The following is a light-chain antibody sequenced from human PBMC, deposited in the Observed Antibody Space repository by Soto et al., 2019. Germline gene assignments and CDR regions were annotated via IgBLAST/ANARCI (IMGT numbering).Light chain of an antibody. V-gene: IGKV3-15*01. Sequence: ESVLTQSPDARSFSRGEIVTLWCISSRPVVSQYIAWYQQKSGQAPRLLIYGASTRAPDIPARFSGSGPGTDFTLPIRSLLSEALAVYYCHQYYTWPLTFGGGTKVDIK. CDR2: GAS. J-gene: IGKJ4*01. CDR1: RPVVSQ. CDR3: HQYYTWPLT.